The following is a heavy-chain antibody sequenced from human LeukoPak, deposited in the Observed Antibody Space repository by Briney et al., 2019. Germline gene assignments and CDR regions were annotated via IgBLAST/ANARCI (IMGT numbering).Heavy chain of an antibody. V-gene: IGHV3-15*01. J-gene: IGHJ4*02. D-gene: IGHD1-14*01. CDR2: IKSKTDGGTT. Sequence: GGSLRLSCAASGFTFSNAWMSWVRQAPGKGLEWVGRIKSKTDGGTTDYAAPVKGRFTISRDDSKNTLYLQMNSLKTEDTAVYYCTTDSAYGRKANDYWGQGTLVTVSS. CDR3: TTDSAYGRKANDY. CDR1: GFTFSNAW.